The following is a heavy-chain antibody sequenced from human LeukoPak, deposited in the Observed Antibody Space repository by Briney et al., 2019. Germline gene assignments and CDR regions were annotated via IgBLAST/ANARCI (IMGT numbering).Heavy chain of an antibody. J-gene: IGHJ4*02. Sequence: ASVKVSCKDSGGTFSSYAISWVRQAPGQGLEWMGGIIPIFGTANYAQKFQGRVTITADESTSTAYMELSSLRSEDTAVYYCARDSGQGGYNSEIDYWGQGTLVTVSS. V-gene: IGHV1-69*13. D-gene: IGHD5-24*01. CDR3: ARDSGQGGYNSEIDY. CDR2: IIPIFGTA. CDR1: GGTFSSYA.